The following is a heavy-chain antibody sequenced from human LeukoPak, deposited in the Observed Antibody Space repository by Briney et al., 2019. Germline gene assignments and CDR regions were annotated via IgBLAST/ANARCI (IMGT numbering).Heavy chain of an antibody. V-gene: IGHV4-34*01. CDR2: INHSGST. D-gene: IGHD3-3*01. Sequence: PSETLSLTCAVSGGSFSGYYWSWIRQPPGKGLEWIGDINHSGSTNYNLSLKSGVTISVDTSKNQFSLKLSSVTAADTAVYNCARGHWNYYDCYYLDFWGKGTTVTVSS. CDR1: GGSFSGYY. J-gene: IGHJ6*03. CDR3: ARGHWNYYDCYYLDF.